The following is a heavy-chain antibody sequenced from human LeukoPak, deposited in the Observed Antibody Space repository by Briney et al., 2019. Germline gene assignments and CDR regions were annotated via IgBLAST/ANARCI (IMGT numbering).Heavy chain of an antibody. CDR2: VRYGGINK. CDR1: GFTFSTYG. D-gene: IGHD6-25*01. CDR3: AKDLSRIGSGWDH. J-gene: IGHJ4*02. V-gene: IGHV3-30*02. Sequence: GGSLRLSCAASGFTFSTYGIHWVRQAPGKGLEWVAFVRYGGINKDYADSVKDRFTISRDNSKNTLYLQMDSLRVEDTAVYSCAKDLSRIGSGWDHWGQGTLVSVSS.